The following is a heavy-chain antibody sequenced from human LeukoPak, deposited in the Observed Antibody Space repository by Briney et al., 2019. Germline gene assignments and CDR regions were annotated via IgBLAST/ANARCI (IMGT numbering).Heavy chain of an antibody. V-gene: IGHV3-11*04. Sequence: PGGSLRLSCAASGFTFGDYYMSWIRQAPGKGLEWVSYISSSGSTIYYADSVKGRFTISRDNAKNSLYLQMNSLRAEDTAVYYCARDGLGCSSTSCPSPFDYWGQGTLVTVSS. CDR2: ISSSGSTI. J-gene: IGHJ4*02. D-gene: IGHD2-2*01. CDR3: ARDGLGCSSTSCPSPFDY. CDR1: GFTFGDYY.